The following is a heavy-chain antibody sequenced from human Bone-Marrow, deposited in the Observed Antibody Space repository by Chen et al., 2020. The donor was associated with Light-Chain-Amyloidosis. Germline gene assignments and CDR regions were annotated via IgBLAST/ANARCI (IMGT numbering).Heavy chain of an antibody. CDR3: ARRRDGYNFDY. J-gene: IGHJ4*02. CDR2: IYPDGSDA. D-gene: IGHD5-12*01. CDR1: GYTFPNYW. Sequence: EVPLEQSGPEVKKPGESLKISCKGSGYTFPNYWIGWVRQMPGKGLEWLGVIYPDGSDATYSPSFEGQVTISADKSITTAYLQWRSLKASDTAMYYCARRRDGYNFDYWGQGTLVTVSS. V-gene: IGHV5-51*01.